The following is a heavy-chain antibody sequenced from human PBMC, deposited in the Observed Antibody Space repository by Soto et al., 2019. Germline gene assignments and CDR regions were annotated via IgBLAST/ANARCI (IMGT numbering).Heavy chain of an antibody. CDR1: GFTFNNYV. J-gene: IGHJ4*02. CDR2: ISGTGTST. CDR3: AKNFWFDNIWGNYRPLDY. Sequence: EVQLLESGGTLVQPGGSLRLSCAASGFTFNNYVMNWVRQAPGKGLERVSAISGTGTSTYYADSVKGRFTISRDNSKNTVYLQMHSLRAEDTAVYYCAKNFWFDNIWGNYRPLDYWGQGTLVAVSS. V-gene: IGHV3-23*01. D-gene: IGHD3-16*01.